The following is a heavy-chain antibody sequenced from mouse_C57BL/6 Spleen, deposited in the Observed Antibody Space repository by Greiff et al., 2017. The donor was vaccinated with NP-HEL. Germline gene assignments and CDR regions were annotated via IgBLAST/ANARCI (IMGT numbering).Heavy chain of an antibody. D-gene: IGHD1-1*01. CDR3: ARDYYGSSYGYAMDY. J-gene: IGHJ4*01. CDR2: IHPNSGST. V-gene: IGHV1-64*01. CDR1: GYTFTSYW. Sequence: QVQLQQPGAELVKPGASVKLSCKASGYTFTSYWMHWVKQRPGQGLEWIGMIHPNSGSTNYNEKFKSKATLTVDKSSSTAYMQLRSLTSEDSAVYYCARDYYGSSYGYAMDYWGQGTSVTVSS.